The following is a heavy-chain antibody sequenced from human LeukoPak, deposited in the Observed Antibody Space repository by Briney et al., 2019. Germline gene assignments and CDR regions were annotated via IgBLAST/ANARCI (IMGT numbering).Heavy chain of an antibody. CDR2: ISGSGAGT. CDR1: GFTFSNYA. D-gene: IGHD6-13*01. CDR3: ATNTSSWSFDY. V-gene: IGHV3-23*01. J-gene: IGHJ4*02. Sequence: GGSLRLSCAASGFTFSNYAMGWVRQAPGKGLEWVSTISGSGAGTYYADSVKGRFTISRDNSKNTLYLQMHSLRAEDTAVYYCATNTSSWSFDYWGQGALVTVSS.